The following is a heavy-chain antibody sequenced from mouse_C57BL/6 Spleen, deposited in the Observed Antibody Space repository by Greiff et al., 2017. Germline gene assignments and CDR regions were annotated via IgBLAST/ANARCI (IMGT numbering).Heavy chain of an antibody. V-gene: IGHV1-55*01. CDR2: IYPGSGST. D-gene: IGHD2-2*01. CDR1: GYTFTSYW. J-gene: IGHJ2*01. Sequence: QVQLKQPGAELVKPGASVKMSCKASGYTFTSYWITWVKQRPGQGLEWIGDIYPGSGSTNYNEKFKSKATLTVDTSSSTAYMQLSSLTSEDSAVYYCAREGIYYGYDVYFDYWGQGTTLTVSS. CDR3: AREGIYYGYDVYFDY.